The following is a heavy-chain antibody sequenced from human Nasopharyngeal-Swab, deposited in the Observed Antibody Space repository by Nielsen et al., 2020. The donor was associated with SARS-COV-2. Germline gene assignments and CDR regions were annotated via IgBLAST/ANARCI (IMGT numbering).Heavy chain of an antibody. CDR2: NIPTADLA. V-gene: IGHV1-69*10. Sequence: SSVKVSCKASGGTFSSYGISWVRQAPGQGLEWMGRNIPTADLANYAQQFQGRVTITEDTSTSTSYMELSSLRSEDTAVYYWARDKRIYFDSSGHLDCWGQGTLVTVSS. D-gene: IGHD3-22*01. J-gene: IGHJ4*02. CDR3: ARDKRIYFDSSGHLDC. CDR1: GGTFSSYG.